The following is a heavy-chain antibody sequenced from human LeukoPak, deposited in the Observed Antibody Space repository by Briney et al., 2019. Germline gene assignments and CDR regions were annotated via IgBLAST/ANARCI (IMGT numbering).Heavy chain of an antibody. D-gene: IGHD1-26*01. CDR3: ARGISPKGMGGRRFDY. CDR2: IIHSGST. Sequence: PSETLSLTCAVYGGSFSGYYWSWIRQPPGKGLEWIGEIIHSGSTNYNPSLKSRVTISLDTSKNQFSLKLSSVTAADTAVYYCARGISPKGMGGRRFDYWGQGTLVTVSS. J-gene: IGHJ4*02. V-gene: IGHV4-34*01. CDR1: GGSFSGYY.